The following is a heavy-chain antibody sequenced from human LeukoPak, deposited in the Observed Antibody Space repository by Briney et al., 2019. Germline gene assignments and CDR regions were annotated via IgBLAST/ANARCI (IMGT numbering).Heavy chain of an antibody. V-gene: IGHV4-59*01. CDR1: GRSISRYH. D-gene: IGHD6-19*01. J-gene: IGHJ5*02. CDR3: ARDGTSGWYRGDWFDP. CDR2: IYFSGST. Sequence: SETLSLTCTVSGRSISRYHWRGIRQPPGKGLEWIGYIYFSGSTKYNPSLKSRVTISVDTSKSQFSLKMTSVTAADTAVYYCARDGTSGWYRGDWFDPWGQGTLVTVSS.